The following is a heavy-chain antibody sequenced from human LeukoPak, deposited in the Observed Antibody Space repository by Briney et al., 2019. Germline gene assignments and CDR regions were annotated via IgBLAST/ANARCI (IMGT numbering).Heavy chain of an antibody. Sequence: GGSLRLSCAASGFTLSSYSMNWVRQAPGKGLEWVSSISSSSSYIYYADSVKGRFTISRDNAKNSLYLQMNSLRAEDTAVYYCARGYCSGGSCYFDYWGQGTLVTVSS. CDR3: ARGYCSGGSCYFDY. V-gene: IGHV3-21*01. J-gene: IGHJ4*02. D-gene: IGHD2-15*01. CDR1: GFTLSSYS. CDR2: ISSSSSYI.